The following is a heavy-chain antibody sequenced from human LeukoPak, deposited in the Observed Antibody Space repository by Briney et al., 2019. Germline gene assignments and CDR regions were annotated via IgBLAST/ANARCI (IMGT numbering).Heavy chain of an antibody. CDR3: AATVTVTGVRPFTEYFQR. V-gene: IGHV4-59*12. CDR2: VYYSGDT. CDR1: GDSISGVY. J-gene: IGHJ1*01. D-gene: IGHD6-19*01. Sequence: PSETLSLTCTVSGDSISGVYWSWIRQPPGKGLEWIGYVYYSGDTNYNPSLKSRVTMSLDTSKNQVSLRLRSVTAADTALYYCAATVTVTGVRPFTEYFQRWGQGTLVTVS.